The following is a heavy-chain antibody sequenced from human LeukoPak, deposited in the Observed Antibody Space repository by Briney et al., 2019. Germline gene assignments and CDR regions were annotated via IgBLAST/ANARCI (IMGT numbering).Heavy chain of an antibody. V-gene: IGHV1-2*02. Sequence: ASVKVSCKASGYIFSGYFIHWVRQALGQALEWLGWINPSSGGTNYAQKFQGRVTMTRDTSINTAYMELSSLTSDDTAVYFCARGYRDSIGPCLDSWGQGTLVTVSS. CDR1: GYIFSGYF. J-gene: IGHJ5*01. D-gene: IGHD3-22*01. CDR2: INPSSGGT. CDR3: ARGYRDSIGPCLDS.